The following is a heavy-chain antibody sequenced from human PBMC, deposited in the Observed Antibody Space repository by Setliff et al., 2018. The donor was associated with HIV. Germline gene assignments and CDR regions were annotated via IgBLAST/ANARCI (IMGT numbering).Heavy chain of an antibody. CDR2: IAPNSGDT. CDR1: GYTFGYNY. Sequence: ASVKVSCKTSGYTFGYNYIHWVRQAPGQGLEWMGRIAPNSGDTKYAQKFEGRVTVTRDTSINTVYMEVSSLRSDDTAVYYCARAQSNSAFFANDYWGQGTLVTVPQ. J-gene: IGHJ4*02. D-gene: IGHD2-8*01. V-gene: IGHV1-2*06. CDR3: ARAQSNSAFFANDY.